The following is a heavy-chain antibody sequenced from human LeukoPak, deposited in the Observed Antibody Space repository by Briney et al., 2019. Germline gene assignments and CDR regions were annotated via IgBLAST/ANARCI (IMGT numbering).Heavy chain of an antibody. D-gene: IGHD3-10*01. CDR1: GGSISSCY. CDR2: IYTSGST. V-gene: IGHV4-4*07. Sequence: SETLSLTCTVSGGSISSCYWSWIRQPAGKGLEWIGRIYTSGSTNYNPSLKSRVTMSVDTSKNQFSLKLSSVTAAETGVYYCDRDKNYGSGSYYGNYFDYWGQGTLVTVSS. CDR3: DRDKNYGSGSYYGNYFDY. J-gene: IGHJ4*02.